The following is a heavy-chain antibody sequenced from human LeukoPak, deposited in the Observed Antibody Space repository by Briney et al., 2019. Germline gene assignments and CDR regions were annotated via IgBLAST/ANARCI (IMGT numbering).Heavy chain of an antibody. CDR2: IKQDGSEK. CDR1: GFTFSSYW. D-gene: IGHD3-10*01. Sequence: GGSLRLSCAASGFTFSSYWMSWVRQAPGKVLEWVANIKQDGSEKYYVDSVKGRFTISRDNAKNSLYLQMNSLRAEDTAVYYCARVYYYGSGPFDPWGQGTLVTVSS. V-gene: IGHV3-7*01. CDR3: ARVYYYGSGPFDP. J-gene: IGHJ5*02.